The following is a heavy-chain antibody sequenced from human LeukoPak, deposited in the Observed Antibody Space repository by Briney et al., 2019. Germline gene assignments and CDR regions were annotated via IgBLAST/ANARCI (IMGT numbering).Heavy chain of an antibody. CDR2: ITSRGDTV. CDR1: GFTLSNYA. D-gene: IGHD2-8*01. Sequence: GGSLRLSCAASGFTLSNYAMNWVRQAPAKGLEWVSYITSRGDTVHYADSVKGRFTISRDNAKNSLSLQMNSLRAEDTATYYCARDSRPYCTNGICYTKNNWFDPWGPGTLVTVSS. V-gene: IGHV3-48*03. J-gene: IGHJ5*02. CDR3: ARDSRPYCTNGICYTKNNWFDP.